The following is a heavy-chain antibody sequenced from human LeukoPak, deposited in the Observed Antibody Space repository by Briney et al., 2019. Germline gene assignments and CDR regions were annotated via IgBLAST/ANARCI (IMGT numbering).Heavy chain of an antibody. J-gene: IGHJ4*02. V-gene: IGHV1-3*01. D-gene: IGHD6-13*01. Sequence: ASVKVSCKASGYTFTSYAIHWVRQAPGQRLGWMGWISAGNGNTKYSQKFQGRVAITRDTSASTAYMELSSLRSEDTAVYNCARSLNGSWYSFDYWGQGTLVTVSS. CDR2: ISAGNGNT. CDR1: GYTFTSYA. CDR3: ARSLNGSWYSFDY.